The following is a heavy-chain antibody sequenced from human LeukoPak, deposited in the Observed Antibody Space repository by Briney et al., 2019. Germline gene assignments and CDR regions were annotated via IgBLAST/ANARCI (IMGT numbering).Heavy chain of an antibody. CDR3: ARAPWGVYDSRGYSYY. J-gene: IGHJ4*02. Sequence: ASVKVSCKASGYTFTSYYMHWVRQAPGQGLEWMGIINPSGGSTSYAQKFQGRVTMTRDTSTSTVYMELSSLRSEDTAVYYCARAPWGVYDSRGYSYYWGRGTLVTVSS. V-gene: IGHV1-46*01. D-gene: IGHD3-22*01. CDR1: GYTFTSYY. CDR2: INPSGGST.